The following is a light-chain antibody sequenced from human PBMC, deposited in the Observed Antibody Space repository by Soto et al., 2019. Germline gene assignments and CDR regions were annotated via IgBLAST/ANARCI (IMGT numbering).Light chain of an antibody. CDR3: KQYNSYLAT. V-gene: IGKV1-5*03. Sequence: DIQMTQSPSTLSASVGDRVTITCRASQSINSWLAWYQQKPGKAPNLLIFKASSLESGVPSRFSGSGSGTEFTLTISSLQPDDFATYYCKQYNSYLATFGQGTKVEIK. J-gene: IGKJ1*01. CDR1: QSINSW. CDR2: KAS.